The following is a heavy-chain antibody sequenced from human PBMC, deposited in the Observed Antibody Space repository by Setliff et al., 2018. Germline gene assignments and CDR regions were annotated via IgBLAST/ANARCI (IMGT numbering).Heavy chain of an antibody. Sequence: GASVKVSCKASGGTFSKYGISWVRQAPGQGLEWMGGIIPNFRTTSYAQKFQGRVTISTDESTMTAYMELNSLRPEDTAMYYCAREEVIVMTVNNYYYYMDVWG. D-gene: IGHD2-21*02. CDR1: GGTFSKYG. CDR3: AREEVIVMTVNNYYYYMDV. J-gene: IGHJ6*03. V-gene: IGHV1-69*05. CDR2: IIPNFRTT.